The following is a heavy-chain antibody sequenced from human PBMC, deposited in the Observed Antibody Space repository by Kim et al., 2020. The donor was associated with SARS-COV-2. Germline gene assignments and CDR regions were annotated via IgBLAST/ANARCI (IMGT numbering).Heavy chain of an antibody. CDR3: ARVGRGYSGHLGWFDP. V-gene: IGHV4-34*13. D-gene: IGHD5-12*01. J-gene: IGHJ5*02. Sequence: SRKSRVTKSVDTSKNQFSLKLSSVTAADTAVYYCARVGRGYSGHLGWFDPWGQGTLVTVSS.